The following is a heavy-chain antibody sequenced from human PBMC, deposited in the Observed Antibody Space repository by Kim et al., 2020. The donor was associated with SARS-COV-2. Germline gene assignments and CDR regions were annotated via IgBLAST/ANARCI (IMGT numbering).Heavy chain of an antibody. Sequence: GESLKISCKGSGYSFTSYWISWVRQMPGKGLEWMGRIDPSDSYTNYSPSFQGHVTISADKSISTAYLQWSSRKASDTAMYYCASGGYGYYFDYWGQGTLVTVSS. D-gene: IGHD5-12*01. CDR1: GYSFTSYW. CDR3: ASGGYGYYFDY. V-gene: IGHV5-10-1*01. J-gene: IGHJ4*02. CDR2: IDPSDSYT.